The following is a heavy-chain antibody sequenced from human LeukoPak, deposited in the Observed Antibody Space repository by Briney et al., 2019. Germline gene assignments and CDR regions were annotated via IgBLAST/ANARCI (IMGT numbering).Heavy chain of an antibody. V-gene: IGHV3-53*01. J-gene: IGHJ4*02. D-gene: IGHD2-21*02. CDR1: GFTVRSFS. Sequence: PGGSLRLSCAASGFTVRSFSMSWVRQAPGKGLEWVSVIYNDGRTFYADSVKGRFTISRDDSKNTLSLQMNSLRADDTAVYYCARGTGEVTAGYYWGQGTLVTVSS. CDR2: IYNDGRT. CDR3: ARGTGEVTAGYY.